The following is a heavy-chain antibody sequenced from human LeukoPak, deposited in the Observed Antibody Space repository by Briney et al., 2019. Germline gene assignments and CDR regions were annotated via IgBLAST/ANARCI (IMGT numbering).Heavy chain of an antibody. J-gene: IGHJ4*02. D-gene: IGHD6-13*01. V-gene: IGHV3-7*01. CDR2: IDQDGSVR. CDR1: GFTFSSFW. CDR3: ARDPGSSSFDY. Sequence: PGGSLRLSCVASGFTFSSFWMSWVRQAPGKGLGFVANIDQDGSVRNYVDSVKGRFIISRDNAKNSLYLQMDSLRAEDAAVYFCARDPGSSSFDYWGLGTPVPVS.